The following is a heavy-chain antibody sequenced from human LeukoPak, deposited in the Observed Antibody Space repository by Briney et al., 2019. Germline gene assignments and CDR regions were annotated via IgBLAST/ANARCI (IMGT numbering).Heavy chain of an antibody. D-gene: IGHD5-24*01. J-gene: IGHJ4*02. V-gene: IGHV3-7*04. CDR3: ARETEMANLDY. CDR2: IKQDGSEK. CDR1: GFTFSSYW. Sequence: GGSLRLSCTASGFTFSSYWMNWVRQAPGKGLEWVANIKQDGSEKYYVDSVKGRFTISRDNARKSLYLQMNSLRAEDTAVYYCARETEMANLDYWGQGTLVTVS.